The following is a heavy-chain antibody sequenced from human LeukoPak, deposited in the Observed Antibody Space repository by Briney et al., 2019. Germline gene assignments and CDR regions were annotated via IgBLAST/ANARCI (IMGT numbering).Heavy chain of an antibody. CDR2: ISGSGGGT. J-gene: IGHJ4*02. V-gene: IGHV3-23*01. CDR3: AKDPTMIVVVIPDY. D-gene: IGHD3-22*01. Sequence: GGSLRLSCAASGFTFSSYAMSWVRQAPGKGLEWVSAISGSGGGTYYADSVKGRFTISRDNSKNTLYLQMNSLRAEDTAVYYCAKDPTMIVVVIPDYWGQGTLVTVSS. CDR1: GFTFSSYA.